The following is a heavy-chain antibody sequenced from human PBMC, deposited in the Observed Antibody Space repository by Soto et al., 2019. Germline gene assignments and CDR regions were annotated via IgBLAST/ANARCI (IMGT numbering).Heavy chain of an antibody. Sequence: GGSLRLSCAASGFTFSSYAMSWVRQAPGKGLEWVSAISGSGGSTYYADSVKGRFTISRDNSKNTLYLQMNSLRAEDTAVYYCAVMGSITIFGVVTYPDFDYWGQGTLVTVSS. CDR3: AVMGSITIFGVVTYPDFDY. CDR1: GFTFSSYA. D-gene: IGHD3-3*01. CDR2: ISGSGGST. V-gene: IGHV3-23*01. J-gene: IGHJ4*02.